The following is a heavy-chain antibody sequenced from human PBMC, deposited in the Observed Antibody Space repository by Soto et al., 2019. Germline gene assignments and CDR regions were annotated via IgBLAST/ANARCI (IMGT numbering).Heavy chain of an antibody. CDR1: GYKCMNYW. CDR3: ARVQLGTNPPADY. Sequence: PGESLKISCKVSGYKCMNYWIGWVRQMPGKGLEWMGVIYPADSDTRYSPSFHGQATISADKSISTAYLQWSSLKASDTAMYFCARVQLGTNPPADYWGQGTLVTVSS. J-gene: IGHJ4*02. D-gene: IGHD1-1*01. CDR2: IYPADSDT. V-gene: IGHV5-51*01.